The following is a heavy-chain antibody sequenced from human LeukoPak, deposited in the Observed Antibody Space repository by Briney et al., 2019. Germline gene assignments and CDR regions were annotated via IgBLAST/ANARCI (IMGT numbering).Heavy chain of an antibody. CDR1: GFTFSSYG. V-gene: IGHV3-33*01. CDR3: ARDRREAYYDILTGYTYYYYGMDV. CDR2: IWYDGSNK. J-gene: IGHJ6*02. D-gene: IGHD3-9*01. Sequence: GGSLRLSCAASGFTFSSYGMHWVRRAPGKGLKWVGVIWYDGSNKYYADSVKGRFTISRDNSKNTLYLQMNSLRAEDTAVYYCARDRREAYYDILTGYTYYYYGMDVWGQGTTVTVSS.